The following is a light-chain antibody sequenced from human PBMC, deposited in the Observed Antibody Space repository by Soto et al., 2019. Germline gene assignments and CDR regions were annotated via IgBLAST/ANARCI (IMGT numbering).Light chain of an antibody. Sequence: QSVLAQPASVSGAPGQSPPIFCTGNSNDVGAYNYVSWYQQQPGKAPKLIIYEVSHRPSGVSNRFSGSKSGNTASLTISALHVEDEADYFCSSHSSSSPYVFGPGTKVTVL. J-gene: IGLJ1*01. CDR2: EVS. V-gene: IGLV2-14*03. CDR1: SNDVGAYNY. CDR3: SSHSSSSPYV.